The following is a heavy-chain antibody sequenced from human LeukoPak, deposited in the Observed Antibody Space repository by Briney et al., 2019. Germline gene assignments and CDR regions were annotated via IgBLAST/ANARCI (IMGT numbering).Heavy chain of an antibody. CDR2: IKQAGSEK. J-gene: IGHJ6*02. Sequence: GGSLRLSCAASGFTFGNYWMSWVRQAPGKGLEWVANIKQAGSEKNYVGSVKGRFTISRDNAKNSLSLQMNSLRAEDTAVYYCAREGREGYGMDVWGQGTTVTVSS. V-gene: IGHV3-7*01. CDR3: AREGREGYGMDV. D-gene: IGHD1-26*01. CDR1: GFTFGNYW.